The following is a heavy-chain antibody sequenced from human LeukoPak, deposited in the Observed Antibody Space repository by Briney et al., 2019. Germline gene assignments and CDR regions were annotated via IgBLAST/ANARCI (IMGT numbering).Heavy chain of an antibody. CDR3: ARQSRVVTAIDY. V-gene: IGHV4-39*01. Sequence: SETLSLTCTVSGGSISSSSYYWGWIRQPPGKGLEWIANIYHSGNTYYNPSLKSRVTISVDTSKNQFSLKLSSVTAADTAVYYCARQSRVVTAIDYWGQGTLVTVSS. J-gene: IGHJ4*02. CDR1: GGSISSSSYY. CDR2: IYHSGNT. D-gene: IGHD2-21*02.